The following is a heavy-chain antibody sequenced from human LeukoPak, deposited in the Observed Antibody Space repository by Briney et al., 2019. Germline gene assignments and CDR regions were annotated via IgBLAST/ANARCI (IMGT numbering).Heavy chain of an antibody. J-gene: IGHJ5*02. CDR2: IYYSGST. V-gene: IGHV4-59*01. CDR3: ARVYRDIVVVPAAMGWFDP. CDR1: GGSISSYY. D-gene: IGHD2-2*01. Sequence: SETLSLTCTVSGGSISSYYWSWIRQPPGKGLERIGYIYYSGSTNYNPSLKSRVTISVDTSKNQFSLKLSSVTAADTAVYYCARVYRDIVVVPAAMGWFDPWGQGTLVTVSS.